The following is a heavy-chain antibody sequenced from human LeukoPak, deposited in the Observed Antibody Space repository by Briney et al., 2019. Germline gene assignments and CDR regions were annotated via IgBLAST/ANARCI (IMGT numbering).Heavy chain of an antibody. V-gene: IGHV3-30*18. Sequence: GRSLRLPCAVSGFAFSDYGMHWVRQAPGKGMEWVAVISYDGSNAYYADSVKGRFTISRDNSKNTLYLQMNSLRAEDTAVYYCAKSNSGWYVPPSDWGQGTLVTVSS. J-gene: IGHJ4*02. CDR1: GFAFSDYG. CDR2: ISYDGSNA. CDR3: AKSNSGWYVPPSD. D-gene: IGHD6-19*01.